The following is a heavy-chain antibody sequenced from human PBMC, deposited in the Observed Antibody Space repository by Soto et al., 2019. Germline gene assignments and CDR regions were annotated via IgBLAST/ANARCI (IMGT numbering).Heavy chain of an antibody. CDR1: GFTFSTFW. D-gene: IGHD5-12*01. CDR3: ATVATNSYNWLDP. CDR2: INTDGSKT. V-gene: IGHV3-74*01. J-gene: IGHJ5*02. Sequence: EVQLVESGGTLVQPGGSLRLSCAASGFTFSTFWMHWVRQAPGKGLVWVSRINTDGSKTTYAASVKGRFTISRDNAKNSVYLQMDSLIAEDTAVYYCATVATNSYNWLDPWGQVTLVTVSS.